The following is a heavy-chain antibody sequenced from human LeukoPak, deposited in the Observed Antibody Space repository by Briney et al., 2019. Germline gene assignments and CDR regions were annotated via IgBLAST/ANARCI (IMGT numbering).Heavy chain of an antibody. D-gene: IGHD3-16*02. CDR2: IYRGGST. V-gene: IGHV3-53*01. J-gene: IGHJ6*01. CDR3: ASRKRSFYYGMDV. Sequence: GGSLSLSCALSGVAFTTFWVSWGPGAPGKGVEWVSVIYRGGSTYYADPVKGRSTIYIDNSKNTLYLQMNSLRAEGTAVYYCASRKRSFYYGMDVWGQGTTVTVSS. CDR1: GVAFTTFW.